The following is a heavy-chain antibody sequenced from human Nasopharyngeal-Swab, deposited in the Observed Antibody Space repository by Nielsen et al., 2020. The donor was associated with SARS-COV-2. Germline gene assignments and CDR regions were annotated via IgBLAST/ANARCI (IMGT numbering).Heavy chain of an antibody. V-gene: IGHV3-48*04. CDR1: GFSGYD. CDR3: ASEHPAEYALDV. Sequence: GESLKISCAVSGFSGYDMNWVRQAPGKGLEWLSYLSGSSGTIYYADSVKGRFTISIDNAKKSLFLQMNSLRAEDTAVYYCASEHPAEYALDVWGLGTTVTVS. CDR2: LSGSSGTI. J-gene: IGHJ6*02.